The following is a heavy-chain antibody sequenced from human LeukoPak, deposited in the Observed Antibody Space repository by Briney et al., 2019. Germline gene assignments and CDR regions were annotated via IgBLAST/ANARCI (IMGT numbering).Heavy chain of an antibody. V-gene: IGHV3-23*01. CDR3: AKYGVVLPPGSHIPHWLDP. CDR1: GFTFSSYA. J-gene: IGHJ5*02. Sequence: SGGSLRLSCAASGFTFSSYAMAWVRQTPGKGLEWVSTVVGGGTTFYADSVRGRFTISRDNSKNTLYLQMNSLRGDDTAVYYCAKYGVVLPPGSHIPHWLDPWGQGSLVTVSS. D-gene: IGHD2-15*01. CDR2: VVGGGTT.